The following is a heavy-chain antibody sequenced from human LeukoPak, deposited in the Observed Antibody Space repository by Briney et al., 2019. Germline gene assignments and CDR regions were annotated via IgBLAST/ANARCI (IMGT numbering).Heavy chain of an antibody. CDR2: IYYTGST. Sequence: RSETLSLTCTVSGGSISSYYWSWIRQPPGKGLEWIGYIYYTGSTNYSPSLKRRVTISVDTSKNQFSLKLSSVTAADTAVYYCARVFRGQYQLTYVFDYWGQGTLVTVSS. V-gene: IGHV4-59*01. CDR3: ARVFRGQYQLTYVFDY. J-gene: IGHJ4*02. D-gene: IGHD2-2*01. CDR1: GGSISSYY.